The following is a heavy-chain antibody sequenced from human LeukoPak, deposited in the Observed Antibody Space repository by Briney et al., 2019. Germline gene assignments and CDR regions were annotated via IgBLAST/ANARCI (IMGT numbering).Heavy chain of an antibody. V-gene: IGHV1-69-2*01. J-gene: IGHJ4*02. Sequence: GASVKVSCKASGYTFSDYYIHWVKQAPGKGLEWMGRVDPEDAETLYADNFQGRVTITADTARNTAYMELNSLRSEDTAVYYCATLTSGGWWGQGTLVTVSS. CDR1: GYTFSDYY. D-gene: IGHD2-15*01. CDR3: ATLTSGGW. CDR2: VDPEDAET.